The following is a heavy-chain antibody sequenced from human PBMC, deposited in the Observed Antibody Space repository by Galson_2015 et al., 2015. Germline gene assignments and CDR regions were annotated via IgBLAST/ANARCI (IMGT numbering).Heavy chain of an antibody. D-gene: IGHD5-18*01. CDR3: ARDPPRAMGVYYYYGMDV. CDR2: ISSSSSYL. V-gene: IGHV3-21*01. J-gene: IGHJ6*02. CDR1: GFTFSSYS. Sequence: SLRLSCAASGFTFSSYSMNWVRQAPGKGLEWVSSISSSSSYLYYADSVKGRFTISRDNAKNSLYLQMNSLRAEDTAVYYCARDPPRAMGVYYYYGMDVWGQGTTVTVSS.